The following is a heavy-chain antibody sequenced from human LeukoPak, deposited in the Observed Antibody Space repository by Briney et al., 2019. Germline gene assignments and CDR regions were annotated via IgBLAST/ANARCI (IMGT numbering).Heavy chain of an antibody. J-gene: IGHJ6*02. CDR2: IYVSVNT. CDR1: GGSISIFY. CDR3: ARDRELGV. V-gene: IGHV4-59*01. Sequence: SETLSLTCTVSGGSISIFYWSWIRQPPGKGLEWIGYIYVSVNTNYNPSLKSRVTISVDMSRNQFSLKLNSVTAADTAIYYCARDRELGVWGQGTTVTVSS. D-gene: IGHD1-26*01.